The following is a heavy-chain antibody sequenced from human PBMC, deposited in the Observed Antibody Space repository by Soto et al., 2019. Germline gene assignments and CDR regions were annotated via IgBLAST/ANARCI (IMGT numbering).Heavy chain of an antibody. D-gene: IGHD1-1*01. V-gene: IGHV4-59*01. CDR1: GGSISSYY. Sequence: SETLSLTCTVAGGSISSYYWSWIRQPPGKGLEWIGYIYYSGSTNYNPSLKSRVTISVDTSKNQFSLKLSSVTAADTAVYYCARIQVPRYYYYYYMDVWGKGTTVTVSS. CDR2: IYYSGST. CDR3: ARIQVPRYYYYYYMDV. J-gene: IGHJ6*03.